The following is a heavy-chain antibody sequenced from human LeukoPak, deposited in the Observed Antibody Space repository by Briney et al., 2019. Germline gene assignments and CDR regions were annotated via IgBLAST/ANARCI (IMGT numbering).Heavy chain of an antibody. V-gene: IGHV7-4-1*02. CDR3: ASLQPQGGY. Sequence: GASVKVSCRASGYSFTNYGMNWVRQAPGQGLEWMGWINTDTGNPTYAQGFTGRFVFSLDTSVSTAYLQISSLKAEDTAVYYCASLQPQGGYWGQGTLVTVSS. CDR2: INTDTGNP. D-gene: IGHD4-11*01. J-gene: IGHJ4*02. CDR1: GYSFTNYG.